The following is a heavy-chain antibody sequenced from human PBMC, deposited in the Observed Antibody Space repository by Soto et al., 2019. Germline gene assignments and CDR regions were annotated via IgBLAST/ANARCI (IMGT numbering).Heavy chain of an antibody. J-gene: IGHJ1*01. D-gene: IGHD1-26*01. V-gene: IGHV4-30-4*01. CDR2: ISYSGSP. CDR3: SRAWDF. CDR1: GVSVSRDYQ. Sequence: TLSLTCTVSGVSVSRDYQWIWIRQPPGKGLEWIGHISYSGSPYYHPSLRSRLSISVDTSKNQYSLKVKSVTAADTAVYYCSRAWDFWGQGTLVTVSS.